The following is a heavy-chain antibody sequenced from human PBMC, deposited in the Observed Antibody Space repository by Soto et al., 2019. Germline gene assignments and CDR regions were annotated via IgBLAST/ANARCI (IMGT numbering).Heavy chain of an antibody. V-gene: IGHV3-30*03. CDR1: GFTSSSYG. CDR3: ARDHRAYIVYGDY. J-gene: IGHJ4*02. CDR2: ISFDGSNK. D-gene: IGHD5-12*01. Sequence: QVQLVESGGGVVQPGRSLRLPCVASGFTSSSYGMHWVRQAPGKGLEWVAVISFDGSNKYYADPVKGRFTISIDNSKNTLYLQMNSLRAEDTAVYYCARDHRAYIVYGDYWGQGALVTVSS.